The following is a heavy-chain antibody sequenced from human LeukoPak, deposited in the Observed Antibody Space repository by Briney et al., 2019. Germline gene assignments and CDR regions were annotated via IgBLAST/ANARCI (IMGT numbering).Heavy chain of an antibody. J-gene: IGHJ4*02. CDR2: IIPIVGIA. CDR3: ARDGEMATIYFDY. D-gene: IGHD5-24*01. Sequence: SVKVSCKASGGTFSSYALSWVRQAPGQGLEWMGTIIPIVGIANYAQKFQGRATITADKSTSTAYMELSSLRSEDTAVYYCARDGEMATIYFDYWGQGTPVTVS. CDR1: GGTFSSYA. V-gene: IGHV1-69*04.